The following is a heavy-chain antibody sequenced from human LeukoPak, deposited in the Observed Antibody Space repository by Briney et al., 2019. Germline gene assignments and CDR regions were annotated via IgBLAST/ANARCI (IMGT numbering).Heavy chain of an antibody. CDR1: GGTFSSYA. J-gene: IGHJ4*02. V-gene: IGHV1-46*01. Sequence: ASVKVSCKASGGTFSSYAISWVRQAPGQGLEWMGIINPSGGSTSYAQKFQGRVTMTRDTSTSTVYMELSSLRSEDTAVYYCARDGVEAVAGGFDYWGQGTLVTVSS. D-gene: IGHD6-19*01. CDR3: ARDGVEAVAGGFDY. CDR2: INPSGGST.